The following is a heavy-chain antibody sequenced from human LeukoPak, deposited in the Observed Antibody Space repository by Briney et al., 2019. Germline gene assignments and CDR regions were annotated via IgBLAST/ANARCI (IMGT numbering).Heavy chain of an antibody. CDR3: ARDRYSSGWYGDFDC. D-gene: IGHD6-19*01. CDR2: MNPNSGNT. Sequence: ASVKVSCKASGYTFTSYDIIWVRQATGQGLEWMGWMNPNSGNTGCAQKFQGRVTMTRNTSISTIYLELSSLRSEDTAVYYCARDRYSSGWYGDFDCWGQGTLVTVSS. CDR1: GYTFTSYD. V-gene: IGHV1-8*01. J-gene: IGHJ4*02.